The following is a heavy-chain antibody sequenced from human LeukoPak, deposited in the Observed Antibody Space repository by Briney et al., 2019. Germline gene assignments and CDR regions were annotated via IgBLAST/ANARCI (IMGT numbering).Heavy chain of an antibody. V-gene: IGHV1-69*04. CDR1: GGTFSSYA. Sequence: ASVKVSCKASGGTFSSYAISWVRQAPGQGLEWMGRIIPILGIANYAQKFQGRVTITADKSTSTAYMELSSLRSEDTAVYYCAKDSDSSGYYYSWYFDLWGRGTLVTVSS. CDR2: IIPILGIA. J-gene: IGHJ2*01. D-gene: IGHD3-22*01. CDR3: AKDSDSSGYYYSWYFDL.